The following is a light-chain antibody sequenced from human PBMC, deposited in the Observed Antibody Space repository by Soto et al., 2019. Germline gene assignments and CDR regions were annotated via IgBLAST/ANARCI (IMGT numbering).Light chain of an antibody. Sequence: QSVLTQPPSVSEAPRQRVTISCSGSSSNIGNNAVNWYQQLPGKAPKLLIYGNSNRPSGVPDRFSGSKSGTSASLAITGLQAEDEADYYCQSYDNSLSWVFGGGTKLTVL. CDR3: QSYDNSLSWV. CDR2: GNS. V-gene: IGLV1-40*01. CDR1: SSNIGNNA. J-gene: IGLJ3*02.